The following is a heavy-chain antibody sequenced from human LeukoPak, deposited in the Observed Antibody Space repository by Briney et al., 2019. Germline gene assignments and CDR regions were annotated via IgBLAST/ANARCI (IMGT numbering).Heavy chain of an antibody. CDR1: GGTFSSYA. Sequence: AASVKVSCKASGGTFSSYANSWVRQAPGQGLEWMGGIIPIFGTANYAQKFQGRVTITADESTSTAYMELSSLRSEDTAVYYCARDSRGVDYYYYGMDVWGQGTTVTVSS. CDR3: ARDSRGVDYYYYGMDV. J-gene: IGHJ6*02. CDR2: IIPIFGTA. D-gene: IGHD6-13*01. V-gene: IGHV1-69*13.